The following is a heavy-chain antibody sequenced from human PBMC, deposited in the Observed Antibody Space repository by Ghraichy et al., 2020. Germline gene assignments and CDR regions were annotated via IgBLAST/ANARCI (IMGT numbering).Heavy chain of an antibody. CDR1: GFTFSSYG. V-gene: IGHV3-30*18. J-gene: IGHJ4*01. D-gene: IGHD5-24*01. CDR3: AKDGGEVEMATIFGLGTDSSPQFDY. CDR2: ISYDGSNK. Sequence: GGSLRLSCAASGFTFSSYGMHWVRQAPGKGLEWVAVISYDGSNKYYADSVKGRFTISRDNSKNTLYLQMNSLRAEDTAVYYCAKDGGEVEMATIFGLGTDSSPQFDYWGQEPWSPSPQ.